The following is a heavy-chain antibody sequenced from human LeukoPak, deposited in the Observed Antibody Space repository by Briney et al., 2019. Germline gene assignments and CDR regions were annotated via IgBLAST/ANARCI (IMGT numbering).Heavy chain of an antibody. CDR2: ISYDGSNK. CDR1: GFTFSNYG. J-gene: IGHJ4*02. CDR3: AKAAGRGYNYGDYFDY. V-gene: IGHV3-30*18. Sequence: PGGSLRLSCAVSGFTFSNYGMHWVRQAPGKGLEWVAVISYDGSNKYYADSVKGRFTISRENSKNTLYLQMNSLRAEDTAVYYCAKAAGRGYNYGDYFDYWGQGTLVTVSS. D-gene: IGHD5-18*01.